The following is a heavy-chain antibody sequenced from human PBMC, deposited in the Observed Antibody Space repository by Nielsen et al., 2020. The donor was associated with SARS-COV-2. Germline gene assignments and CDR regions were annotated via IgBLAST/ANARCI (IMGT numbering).Heavy chain of an antibody. CDR3: ARVSAGTHALDI. J-gene: IGHJ3*02. CDR2: INYSGST. CDR1: GESFSPYY. Sequence: SETLSLTCAVFGESFSPYYWSWVRQSPGQGLAWIGEINYSGSTNFNPSLKSRVSISVDTSKNHFSLRLSSVTAADTAVYYCARVSAGTHALDIWGQGTVVTVSS. V-gene: IGHV4-34*01. D-gene: IGHD1-14*01.